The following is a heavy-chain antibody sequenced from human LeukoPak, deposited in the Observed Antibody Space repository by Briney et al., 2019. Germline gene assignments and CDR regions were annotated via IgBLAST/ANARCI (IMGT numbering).Heavy chain of an antibody. Sequence: KPSETLSLTCTVSGGSISSYYWSWIRQPAGKGLEWIGRIYSGGGTNYNPSLKSRVTMSVDSSNNPFSLKLSSVTAADTAVFYCARENTGSYREFDYWGQGTLVTVSS. J-gene: IGHJ4*02. CDR3: ARENTGSYREFDY. V-gene: IGHV4-4*07. D-gene: IGHD1-26*01. CDR1: GGSISSYY. CDR2: IYSGGGT.